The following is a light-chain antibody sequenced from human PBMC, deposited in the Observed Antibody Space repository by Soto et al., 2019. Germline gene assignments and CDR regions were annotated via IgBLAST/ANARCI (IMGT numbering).Light chain of an antibody. Sequence: DIQMTQSPSSLSASVGDRVTITCRASQAISNDLGWYQQKPGKVPKRLIYAASSLQRGVPSRFSGSASGTEFTLTISSLQPEDFATYYCLQHHSYPWTFGQGTRVEIK. CDR2: AAS. CDR1: QAISND. V-gene: IGKV1-17*01. CDR3: LQHHSYPWT. J-gene: IGKJ1*01.